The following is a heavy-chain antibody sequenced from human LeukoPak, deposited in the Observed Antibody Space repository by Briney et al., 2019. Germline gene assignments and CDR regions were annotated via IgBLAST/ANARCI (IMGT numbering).Heavy chain of an antibody. Sequence: GGSLRLSCAASGFTFSSYWMHWVRQVPGKGLVWVSRINSDGSSTNYADSVKGRLTISRDNAKNTLYLQMNSLRAEDTAVYYCARGRGPYGWFDPWGQGTLVTVSS. V-gene: IGHV3-74*01. D-gene: IGHD3-10*01. CDR3: ARGRGPYGWFDP. CDR2: INSDGSST. J-gene: IGHJ5*02. CDR1: GFTFSSYW.